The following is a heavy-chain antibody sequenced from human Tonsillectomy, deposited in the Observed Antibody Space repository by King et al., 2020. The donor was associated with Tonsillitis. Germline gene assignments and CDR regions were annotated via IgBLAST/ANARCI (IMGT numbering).Heavy chain of an antibody. V-gene: IGHV4-31*02. CDR2: IYYSGSA. Sequence: QVQLQESGPGLVKPSQTLSLTCTVSGGSISGGGYYWSWIRQHPGRGLEWIGDIYYSGSAVYNPSLKSRGTTSVDTYKNQFSLKLSSVTAADTAVYYCARVALYTSSWHFDYWGQGTLVTVSS. CDR3: ARVALYTSSWHFDY. CDR1: GGSISGGGYY. J-gene: IGHJ4*02. D-gene: IGHD6-13*01.